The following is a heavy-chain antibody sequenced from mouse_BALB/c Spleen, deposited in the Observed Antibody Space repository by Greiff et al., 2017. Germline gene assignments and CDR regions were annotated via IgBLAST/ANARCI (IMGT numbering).Heavy chain of an antibody. CDR2: IYPGSGNT. Sequence: VQLQQSGAELARPGASVKLSCKASGYTFTDYYINWVKQRTGQGLEWIGEIYPGSGNTYYNEKFKGKATLTADKSSSTAYMQLSSLTSEDSAVYFCAVYGNYWYFDVWGAGTTVTVSS. V-gene: IGHV1-77*01. CDR1: GYTFTDYY. D-gene: IGHD2-1*01. J-gene: IGHJ1*01. CDR3: AVYGNYWYFDV.